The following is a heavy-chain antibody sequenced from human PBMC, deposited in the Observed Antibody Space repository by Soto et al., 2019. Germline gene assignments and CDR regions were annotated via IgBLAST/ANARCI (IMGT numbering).Heavy chain of an antibody. CDR1: GGSISSHY. D-gene: IGHD3-10*02. CDR2: IYYSGST. Sequence: PSETLSLTCTVSGGSISSHYWSWIRQPPGQGLEWIGYIYYSGSTNYNPSLKSRVTISVDTSNNQFSLPLGSVTAADTAVYYCATYVTGRRGYFHQWGQGALVIVSS. CDR3: ATYVTGRRGYFHQ. J-gene: IGHJ1*01. V-gene: IGHV4-59*11.